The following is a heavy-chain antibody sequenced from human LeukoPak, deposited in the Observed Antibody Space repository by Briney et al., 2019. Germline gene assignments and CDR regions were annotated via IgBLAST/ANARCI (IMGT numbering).Heavy chain of an antibody. CDR2: IYYSGST. D-gene: IGHD6-13*01. CDR3: ARHREMSSSKPPYY. V-gene: IGHV4-39*01. Sequence: PSETLSLTCTVSGGSSSSGDYYWSWIRQPPGKGLEWIGSIYYSGSTYYNPSLKSRVTISVDTSKNQFSLKLSSVTAADTAVYYCARHREMSSSKPPYYWGQGTLVTVSS. CDR1: GGSSSSGDYY. J-gene: IGHJ4*02.